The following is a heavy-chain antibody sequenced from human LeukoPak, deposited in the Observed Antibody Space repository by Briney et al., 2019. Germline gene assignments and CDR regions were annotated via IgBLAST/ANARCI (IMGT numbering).Heavy chain of an antibody. CDR3: ARVEPKTPSSGYIY. Sequence: ASVKVSCKASGYTFTSYDINWVRQATGQGLEWMGWMNPNSGNTGYAQKFQGRVTITGNTSISTAYMELSSLRSEDTAVYYCARVEPKTPSSGYIYWGQGTLVTVSS. CDR2: MNPNSGNT. V-gene: IGHV1-8*03. J-gene: IGHJ4*02. D-gene: IGHD3-22*01. CDR1: GYTFTSYD.